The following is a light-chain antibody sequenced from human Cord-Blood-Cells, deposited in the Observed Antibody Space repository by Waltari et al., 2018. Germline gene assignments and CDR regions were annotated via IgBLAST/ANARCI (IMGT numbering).Light chain of an antibody. J-gene: IGKJ3*01. CDR3: QQYYSTPFT. Sequence: DIVMTQSPDSLAVSLSERSTINCKSSQSVLYSSNNKNYLAWYQQKPVQPPKLLIYWASTRQSGVPDRFSGSGSVTDFTLTISSLQAEDVAVYYCQQYYSTPFTFGPGTKVDIK. CDR1: QSVLYSSNNKNY. V-gene: IGKV4-1*01. CDR2: WAS.